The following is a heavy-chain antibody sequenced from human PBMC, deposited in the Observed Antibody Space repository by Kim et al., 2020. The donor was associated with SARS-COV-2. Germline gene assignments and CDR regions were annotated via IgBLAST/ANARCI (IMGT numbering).Heavy chain of an antibody. CDR2: IKQDGSEK. CDR1: GFTFSSYW. Sequence: GGSLRLSCAASGFTFSSYWMSWVRQAPGKGLEWVANIKQDGSEKYYVDSVKGRFTISRDNAKNSLYLQMNSLRAEDTAVYYCAREGRYSYGQGPIHYYGMDVWGQGTTVTVSS. CDR3: AREGRYSYGQGPIHYYGMDV. V-gene: IGHV3-7*01. D-gene: IGHD5-18*01. J-gene: IGHJ6*02.